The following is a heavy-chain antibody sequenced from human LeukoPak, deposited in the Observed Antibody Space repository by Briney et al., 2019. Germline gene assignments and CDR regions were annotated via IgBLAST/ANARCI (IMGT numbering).Heavy chain of an antibody. D-gene: IGHD3-10*01. CDR2: IWNDESNK. J-gene: IGHJ4*01. CDR3: ARASGPFDY. Sequence: PGGSLRLSCAASGFTFSVYGMHWVRQAPGKGLEWVAVIWNDESNKYYADSVKGRFTISRDNSKNTLYLQMNSLRADDTAVYSCARASGPFDYWGHGTLVTVSS. V-gene: IGHV3-33*01. CDR1: GFTFSVYG.